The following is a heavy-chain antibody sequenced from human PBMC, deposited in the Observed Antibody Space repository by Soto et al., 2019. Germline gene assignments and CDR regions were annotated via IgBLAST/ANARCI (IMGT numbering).Heavy chain of an antibody. V-gene: IGHV5-51*01. CDR1: GDSFPSYW. Sequence: GESPNCSGKGSGDSFPSYWIAWLRQMPGKGLEWMGRVYPGNSDTRDSPSLQGQVTISADKSISTAYLQWSSLKASDTAVYYCARSAPDKAMVPYYYDDWGQGTLVT. CDR3: ARSAPDKAMVPYYYDD. CDR2: VYPGNSDT. J-gene: IGHJ4*02. D-gene: IGHD5-18*01.